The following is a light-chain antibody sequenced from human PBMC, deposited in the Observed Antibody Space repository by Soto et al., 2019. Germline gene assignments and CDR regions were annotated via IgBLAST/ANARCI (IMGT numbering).Light chain of an antibody. CDR1: SSDVGTYNF. CDR3: SSYTSTKVL. CDR2: EVS. V-gene: IGLV2-14*01. J-gene: IGLJ2*01. Sequence: QSALTQPASVSGSPGQSVTISCTGTSSDVGTYNFVSWYQQHPGKVPQLMIYEVSERPSGVSHRFSGSKSGNTASLTISGLQAEDEADYYCSSYTSTKVLFGGGTKVTVL.